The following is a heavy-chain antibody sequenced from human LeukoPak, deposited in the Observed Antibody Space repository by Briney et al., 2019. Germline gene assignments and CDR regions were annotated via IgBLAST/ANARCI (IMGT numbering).Heavy chain of an antibody. V-gene: IGHV3-72*01. J-gene: IGHJ6*01. Sequence: GGSLRLSCTASGFNFGNYGMSWVRQAPGKGLEWVGRIRNKADSYTTEYAASVQGRFTISRDDSKNSLYLQMNSLKTEDTAVYYCAREFRLAPTTSENYYYYY. CDR1: GFNFGNYG. CDR3: AREFRLAPTTSENYYYYY. D-gene: IGHD1-14*01. CDR2: IRNKADSYTT.